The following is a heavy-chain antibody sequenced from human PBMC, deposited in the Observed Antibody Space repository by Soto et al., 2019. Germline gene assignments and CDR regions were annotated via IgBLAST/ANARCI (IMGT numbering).Heavy chain of an antibody. CDR2: MNSDGSII. V-gene: IGHV3-74*01. D-gene: IGHD2-15*01. CDR1: GFTFSSDW. J-gene: IGHJ6*02. CDR3: VRGWSDV. Sequence: EVQLVESGGGLVQPGGSLRLSCVASGFTFSSDWMHWVRQGPGRGLVWVSRMNSDGSIINYADSVKGRFTVSRDNAKNTLYRQMNRLRVEDTALYYWVRGWSDVWGQGTTVTVSS.